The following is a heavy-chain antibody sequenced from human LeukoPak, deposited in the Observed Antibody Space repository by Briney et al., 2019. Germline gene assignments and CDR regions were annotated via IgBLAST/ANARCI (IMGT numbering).Heavy chain of an antibody. D-gene: IGHD3-22*01. CDR3: AREKPFYDSSGYYYPIAFDY. CDR1: GFNFNNYG. V-gene: IGHV3-20*04. Sequence: GSLRLSCAASGFNFNNYGMSWVRQAPGKGLEWVSGINWNGGSTGYADSVKGRFTIARDNAKNSLYLQMNSLRAEDTALYYCAREKPFYDSSGYYYPIAFDYWGQGTLVTVSS. J-gene: IGHJ4*02. CDR2: INWNGGST.